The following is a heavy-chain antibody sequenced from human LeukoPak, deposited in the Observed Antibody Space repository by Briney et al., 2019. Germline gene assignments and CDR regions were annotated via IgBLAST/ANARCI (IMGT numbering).Heavy chain of an antibody. V-gene: IGHV4-34*01. CDR1: GGSFSGYY. Sequence: SETLSLTCAVYGGSFSGYYWSWIRQPPGRGLEWIGEINHSGSTNYNPSLKSRVTISVDTSKNQFSLKLSSVTAADTAVYYCARVPGITRGLDYWGQGTLVTVSS. CDR3: ARVPGITRGLDY. D-gene: IGHD3-10*01. CDR2: INHSGST. J-gene: IGHJ4*02.